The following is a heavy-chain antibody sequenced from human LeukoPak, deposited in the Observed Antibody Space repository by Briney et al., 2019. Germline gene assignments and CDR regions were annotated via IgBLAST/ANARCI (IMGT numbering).Heavy chain of an antibody. D-gene: IGHD6-19*01. Sequence: GESLKISGKGSGYSFTGYWIGWVRQMPGKGLEWMRIICPGDSDTRYSPSFQGQVTISADKSISTAYLQWSSLKASDTAMYYCARGKLAMAVAELNDAFDIWGQGTMVTVSS. CDR3: ARGKLAMAVAELNDAFDI. J-gene: IGHJ3*02. V-gene: IGHV5-51*01. CDR1: GYSFTGYW. CDR2: ICPGDSDT.